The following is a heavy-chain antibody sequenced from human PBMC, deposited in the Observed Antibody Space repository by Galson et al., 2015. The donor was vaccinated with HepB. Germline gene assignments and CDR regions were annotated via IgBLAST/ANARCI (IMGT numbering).Heavy chain of an antibody. CDR3: ARVPLMVQGYFDY. D-gene: IGHD3-10*01. Sequence: SVKVSCKASGYTFINYGISWVRQAPGQGLEWMGWIGTYNGNTNYAQKLQGRVTMTTDTSTSTAYMELRSLRSDDTAVYYCARVPLMVQGYFDYWGQGSLVTVSS. J-gene: IGHJ4*02. CDR1: GYTFINYG. V-gene: IGHV1-18*01. CDR2: IGTYNGNT.